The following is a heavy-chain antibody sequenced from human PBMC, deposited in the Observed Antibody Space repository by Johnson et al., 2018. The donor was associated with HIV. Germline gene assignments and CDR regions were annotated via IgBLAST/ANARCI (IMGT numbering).Heavy chain of an antibody. V-gene: IGHV3-23*04. CDR2: ISGDDDVP. Sequence: VKLVESGGGLVQPGGSLRLSCAASGFTFSSYAMSWVRQAPGKGLEWVSAISGDDDVPYYADSVKGRFTISRDNSKNTLYLQMSSLRPEDTAVYYCATALILDAFDIWGQGTMVTVSS. D-gene: IGHD2-21*01. CDR1: GFTFSSYA. J-gene: IGHJ3*02. CDR3: ATALILDAFDI.